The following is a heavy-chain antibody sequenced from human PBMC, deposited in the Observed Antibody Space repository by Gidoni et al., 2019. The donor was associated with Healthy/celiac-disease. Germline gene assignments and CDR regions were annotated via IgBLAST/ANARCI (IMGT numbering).Heavy chain of an antibody. J-gene: IGHJ4*02. CDR1: GYTFTGYY. D-gene: IGHD2-15*01. CDR2: INPNSGGT. V-gene: IGHV1-2*02. CDR3: ARWYCSGGRCYLYYFDY. Sequence: QVQLVQSGAAVKKPGASVKVSCKASGYTFTGYYMHWVRQAPGQGLEWMGWINPNSGGTNYAQKFQGRVTMTRDTSISTAYMELSRLRSDDTAVYYCARWYCSGGRCYLYYFDYWGQGTLVTVSS.